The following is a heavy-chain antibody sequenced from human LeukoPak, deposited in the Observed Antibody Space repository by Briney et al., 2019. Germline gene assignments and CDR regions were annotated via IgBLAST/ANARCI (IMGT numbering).Heavy chain of an antibody. V-gene: IGHV3-53*05. D-gene: IGHD3-22*01. CDR2: IYSGGST. CDR1: GFTVSSNY. CDR3: SAQYDNSGFLYY. Sequence: GGSLRLSCAASGFTVSSNYMSWVRQAPGKGLEWVSVIYSGGSTYYADSVKGRFTISRDNSKNTLYLQMNGLRTEDTAVYYCSAQYDNSGFLYYWGQGTLVTVSS. J-gene: IGHJ4*02.